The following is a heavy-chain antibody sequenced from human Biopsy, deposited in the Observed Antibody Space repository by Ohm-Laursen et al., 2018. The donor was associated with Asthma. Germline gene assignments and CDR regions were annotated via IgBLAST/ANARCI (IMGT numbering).Heavy chain of an antibody. D-gene: IGHD5-12*01. Sequence: SVKVSCKVSGDSFSNYAISWVRQAPGQGLEWMGGLIPVLGTPDHAQMFEGRVTITADGSTSTAYMELSSLSSEDTAVYYCARGYSGSDRIVYYYSGLEVWGQGTTVTVSS. V-gene: IGHV1-69*13. CDR3: ARGYSGSDRIVYYYSGLEV. CDR1: GDSFSNYA. J-gene: IGHJ6*02. CDR2: LIPVLGTP.